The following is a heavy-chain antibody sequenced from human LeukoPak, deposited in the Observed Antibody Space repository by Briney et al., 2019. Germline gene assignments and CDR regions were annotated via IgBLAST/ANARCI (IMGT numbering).Heavy chain of an antibody. CDR2: IDWDDDT. Sequence: SGPTLVNPKPTLTVNCTFFGFSLNANVICVSWISQPPGTALEWLARIDWDDDTYYSTSLNTRLTISKDTSKNQVVLTMTNMDPVDTATYYCARMNRGNYFDYWGQGTLVTVSS. D-gene: IGHD7-27*01. CDR3: ARMNRGNYFDY. V-gene: IGHV2-70*11. CDR1: GFSLNANVIC. J-gene: IGHJ4*02.